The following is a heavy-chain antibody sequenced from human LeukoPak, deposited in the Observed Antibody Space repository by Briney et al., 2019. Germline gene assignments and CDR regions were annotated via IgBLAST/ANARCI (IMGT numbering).Heavy chain of an antibody. D-gene: IGHD3-9*01. V-gene: IGHV1-69*04. CDR3: ARGIDDILTGYYIYYFDY. CDR1: GGTFSSYA. J-gene: IGHJ4*02. Sequence: ASVKVSCKASGGTFSSYAISWVRQAPGQGLEWMGRIIPILGIANYAQKFQGRVTITADKSTSTAYMELSSLRSEDTAVYYCARGIDDILTGYYIYYFDYWGQGTLVTVSS. CDR2: IIPILGIA.